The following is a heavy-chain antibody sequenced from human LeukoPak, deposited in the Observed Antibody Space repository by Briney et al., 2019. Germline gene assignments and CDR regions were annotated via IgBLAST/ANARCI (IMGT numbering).Heavy chain of an antibody. V-gene: IGHV3-23*01. Sequence: PGGSLRLSCAASGFTFSSYAMSWVRQAPGKGLEWVSAISGSGGSTYYADSVKGRFTISRDNSKDTLYLQMNSLRAEDTAVYYCAKDRVSSSWLNWFDPWGQGTLVTVSS. CDR2: ISGSGGST. D-gene: IGHD6-13*01. CDR3: AKDRVSSSWLNWFDP. CDR1: GFTFSSYA. J-gene: IGHJ5*02.